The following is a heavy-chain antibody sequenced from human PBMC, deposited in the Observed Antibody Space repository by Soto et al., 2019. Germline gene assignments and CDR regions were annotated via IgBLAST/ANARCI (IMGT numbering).Heavy chain of an antibody. CDR2: IIPIFGTA. V-gene: IGHV1-69*13. D-gene: IGHD3-10*01. Sequence: ASVKVSCKASGGTFSSYAISWVRQAPGQGLEWMGGIIPIFGTADYAQKFQGRVTITADESTSTAYMELSSVTAADTAVYYCARDRRWNYYGSGSQAAFDIWGQGTMVTVSS. CDR1: GGTFSSYA. CDR3: ARDRRWNYYGSGSQAAFDI. J-gene: IGHJ3*02.